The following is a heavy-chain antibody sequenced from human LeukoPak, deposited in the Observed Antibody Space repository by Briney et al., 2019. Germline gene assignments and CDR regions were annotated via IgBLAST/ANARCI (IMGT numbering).Heavy chain of an antibody. D-gene: IGHD1-26*01. CDR3: AKDPQKWESYFDY. Sequence: PGGSLRLSCAASGFTFSSYGMHWVRQAPGKGLEWVAFIRYDGSNKYYADSVKGRFTISRDNSENTLYLQMNSLRAEDTAVYYCAKDPQKWESYFDYWGQGTLATVSS. V-gene: IGHV3-30*02. CDR2: IRYDGSNK. CDR1: GFTFSSYG. J-gene: IGHJ4*02.